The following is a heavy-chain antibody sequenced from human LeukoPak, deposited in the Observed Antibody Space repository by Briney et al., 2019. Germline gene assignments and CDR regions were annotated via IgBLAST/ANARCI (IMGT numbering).Heavy chain of an antibody. D-gene: IGHD3-22*01. Sequence: PGGSLRLSCAASGFTFSDYYMSWVRQAPGKGLEWVANIKEDGSEKYYVDSVKGRFTISRDNAKKSLYLQMNSLRAEDTAVYYCARDLYRIVVVPHYFDYWGQGTLVTVSS. CDR3: ARDLYRIVVVPHYFDY. V-gene: IGHV3-7*01. CDR2: IKEDGSEK. J-gene: IGHJ4*02. CDR1: GFTFSDYY.